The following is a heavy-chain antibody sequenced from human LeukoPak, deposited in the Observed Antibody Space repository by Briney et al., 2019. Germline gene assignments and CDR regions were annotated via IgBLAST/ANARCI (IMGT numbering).Heavy chain of an antibody. CDR3: ARVWSMWLEYYFDY. CDR1: GFTFSSYA. D-gene: IGHD6-19*01. J-gene: IGHJ4*02. V-gene: IGHV3-30-3*01. Sequence: GGSLRLSCAASGFTFSSYAMHWVRQAPGKGLEWVAVISYDGSNKYHADSVKGRFTISRDNSKNTLYLQMNSLRAEDTAVYYCARVWSMWLEYYFDYWGQGTLVTVSS. CDR2: ISYDGSNK.